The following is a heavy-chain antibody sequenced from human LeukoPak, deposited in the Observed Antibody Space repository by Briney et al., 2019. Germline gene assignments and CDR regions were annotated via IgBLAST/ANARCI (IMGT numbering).Heavy chain of an antibody. Sequence: PGGSLRLSCAASGFTFNNYAMSWVRQAPGKGLEWVANIKQDGSEIYYVDSVKGRFTVARDNAKNSLYLQMNSLRAEDTAVYYCARDSEGYYNSGSYDGFDIWGQGTMVTVSS. D-gene: IGHD3-10*01. J-gene: IGHJ3*02. CDR3: ARDSEGYYNSGSYDGFDI. CDR1: GFTFNNYA. CDR2: IKQDGSEI. V-gene: IGHV3-7*01.